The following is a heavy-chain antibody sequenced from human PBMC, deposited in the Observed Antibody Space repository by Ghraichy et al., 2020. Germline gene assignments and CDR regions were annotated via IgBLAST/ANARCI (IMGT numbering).Heavy chain of an antibody. J-gene: IGHJ4*02. V-gene: IGHV3-74*01. CDR2: INSDGSTT. CDR1: GFSFSNAW. CDR3: ARDIGYSLHY. Sequence: ETLSLTCAASGFSFSNAWMHWVRQAPGKGLMCVSHINSDGSTTTYADSVKGRFTISRDNAKNTVYLQMNSLRAEDTAVYYCARDIGYSLHYWGQGTLVTVPS. D-gene: IGHD5-18*01.